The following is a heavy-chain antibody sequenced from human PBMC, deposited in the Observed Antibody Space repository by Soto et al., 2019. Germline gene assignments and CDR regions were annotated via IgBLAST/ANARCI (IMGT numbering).Heavy chain of an antibody. V-gene: IGHV1-46*01. CDR1: RDTFTSYY. J-gene: IGHJ5*02. CDR2: INPHGGST. D-gene: IGHD1-26*01. CDR3: VRSSGGNVGIIIEGTNGFAP. Sequence: QLVQSGGEVKQPGASVKVSCKAPRDTFTSYYINWVRQAPGQGLEWMGVINPHGGSTAYAQKFKGRGTWTRDTSASTVYMEVSSLTSEDTAMYYCVRSSGGNVGIIIEGTNGFAPWGQGTLVTGSS.